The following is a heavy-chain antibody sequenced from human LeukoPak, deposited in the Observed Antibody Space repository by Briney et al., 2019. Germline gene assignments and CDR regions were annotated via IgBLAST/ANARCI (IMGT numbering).Heavy chain of an antibody. Sequence: SETLSLTCAVYGGSFSSYYWGWIRQPPGKGLEWIGSIYYSGSTYYNPSLKSRVTISVDTSKNQFSLKLSSVTAADTAVYYCARTLAARHYYYYMDVWGKGTTVTVSS. J-gene: IGHJ6*03. CDR2: IYYSGST. V-gene: IGHV4-39*07. CDR1: GGSFSSYY. D-gene: IGHD6-6*01. CDR3: ARTLAARHYYYYMDV.